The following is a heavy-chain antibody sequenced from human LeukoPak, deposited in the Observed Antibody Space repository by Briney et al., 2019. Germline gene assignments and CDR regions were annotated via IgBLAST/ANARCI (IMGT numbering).Heavy chain of an antibody. V-gene: IGHV3-48*01. CDR3: ARGVGSGYTDY. CDR2: ISSSSSTI. Sequence: PGGSLRLSCAASGFTFDSYPMNWVRQTPGKGLEWISYISSSSSTIYYAGSVKGRFTISRDNAKNSLYLQMNSLRVEDTAVYYCARGVGSGYTDYWGQGALVTVSS. J-gene: IGHJ4*02. CDR1: GFTFDSYP. D-gene: IGHD3-22*01.